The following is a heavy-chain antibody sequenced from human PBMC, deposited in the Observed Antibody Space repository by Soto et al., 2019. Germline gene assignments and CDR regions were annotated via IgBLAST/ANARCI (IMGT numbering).Heavy chain of an antibody. CDR1: GGSISSGDYY. V-gene: IGHV4-30-4*01. Sequence: SETLSLTCTVSGGSISSGDYYWSWVRQPPGKGLEWIGYIYYSGSTYYNPSLKSRVTISVDTSKNQFSLKLSSVTAADTAVYYCAREAMVAAKRRWFDPWGQGTLVTVSS. CDR3: AREAMVAAKRRWFDP. J-gene: IGHJ5*02. D-gene: IGHD2-15*01. CDR2: IYYSGST.